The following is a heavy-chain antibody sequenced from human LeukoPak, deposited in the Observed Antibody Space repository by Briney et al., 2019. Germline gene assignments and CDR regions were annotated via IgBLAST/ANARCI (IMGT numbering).Heavy chain of an antibody. J-gene: IGHJ3*02. V-gene: IGHV3-23*01. Sequence: GGSLRLSCAASGFTFSSYAMSWVRQAPGKGLEWVSAISGSGGSTYYADSVKGRFTISRDNSKNTLYMQMNSLRAEDTAVYYCAKDIVVVPAADDIWGQGTMVTVSS. CDR3: AKDIVVVPAADDI. CDR1: GFTFSSYA. CDR2: ISGSGGST. D-gene: IGHD2-2*01.